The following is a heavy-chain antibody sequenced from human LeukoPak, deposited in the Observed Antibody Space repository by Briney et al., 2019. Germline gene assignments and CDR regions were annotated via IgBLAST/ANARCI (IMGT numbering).Heavy chain of an antibody. CDR1: GGTFRTYS. V-gene: IGHV1-69*05. Sequence: SVKVSCKASGGTFRTYSVTWVRQAPGQGLEWMGGIIPIFGTPNYAQKFQGRVKVTTDDATGTAYMELSSFMSEDTAIYYCARVDRYHFYLDVWGKGTPVTVSS. J-gene: IGHJ6*03. CDR2: IIPIFGTP. CDR3: ARVDRYHFYLDV.